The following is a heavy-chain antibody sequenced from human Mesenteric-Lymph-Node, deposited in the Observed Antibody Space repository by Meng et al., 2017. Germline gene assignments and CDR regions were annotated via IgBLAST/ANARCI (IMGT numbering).Heavy chain of an antibody. CDR2: IGTAGDT. CDR1: GFTFSSYD. D-gene: IGHD6-19*01. V-gene: IGHV3-13*03. Sequence: GGSLRLSCAACGFTFSSYDMHWVRQATGKGLEWVSAIGTAGDTYYPGSVKGQFTISRENAKNSLYLQMNSLRAEDTAVYYCARDPAIAVAGTYYYYYGMDVWGQGTTVTVSS. CDR3: ARDPAIAVAGTYYYYYGMDV. J-gene: IGHJ6*02.